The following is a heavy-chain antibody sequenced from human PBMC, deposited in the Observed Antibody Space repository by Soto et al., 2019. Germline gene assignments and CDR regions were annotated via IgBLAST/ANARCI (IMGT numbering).Heavy chain of an antibody. Sequence: GGSLRLSCEASAFIFSDYWMSWVRQAPGKGLEWVANIKQDGNEKYYVDSVKGRFTISRDNAKNSLYLQMKSLRAADTAVYYCARDHRGAVAVTWGQGTLVTVSS. CDR2: IKQDGNEK. CDR3: ARDHRGAVAVT. CDR1: AFIFSDYW. V-gene: IGHV3-7*03. J-gene: IGHJ4*02. D-gene: IGHD6-19*01.